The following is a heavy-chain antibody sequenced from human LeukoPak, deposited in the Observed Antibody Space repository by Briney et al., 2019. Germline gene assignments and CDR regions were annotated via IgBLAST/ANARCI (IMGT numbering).Heavy chain of an antibody. D-gene: IGHD3-9*01. CDR3: ARKYPRDWLFDL. CDR1: GDSMRGYY. Sequence: PSETLSLTCTVSGDSMRGYYWTWIRHLPGKGLQWIGYMHDSGSSTYNPSLKSRVSILLDTSNNQFSLKLRSVTAADTALYYCARKYPRDWLFDLWGRGTMVTVSS. CDR2: MHDSGSS. J-gene: IGHJ3*01. V-gene: IGHV4-59*01.